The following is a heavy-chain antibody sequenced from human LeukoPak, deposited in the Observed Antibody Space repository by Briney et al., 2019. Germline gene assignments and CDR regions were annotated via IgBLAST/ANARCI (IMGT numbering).Heavy chain of an antibody. J-gene: IGHJ4*02. CDR1: GFTFSSYA. CDR2: ISGSGGST. V-gene: IGHV3-23*01. Sequence: GGSLRLSCAASGFTFSSYAMSWVRQAPGKGLEWVSAISGSGGSTYYADSVKGRFTISRDNSKNTLYLQMNSLRAEDTAVYYCAKAADQRGYSYGHVDFDYWGQGTLVTVSS. D-gene: IGHD5-18*01. CDR3: AKAADQRGYSYGHVDFDY.